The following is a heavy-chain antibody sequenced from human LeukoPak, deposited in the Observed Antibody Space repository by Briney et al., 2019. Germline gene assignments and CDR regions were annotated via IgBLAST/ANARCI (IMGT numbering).Heavy chain of an antibody. V-gene: IGHV1-69*13. CDR3: ARDASPILGYCSGGSCEGGYYFDY. Sequence: SVKVSCKASGGTFSSSAISWVRQAPGQGLEWMGGIIPIFGTANYAQKFQGRVTITADESTSTAYMELSSLRSEDTAVYYCARDASPILGYCSGGSCEGGYYFDYWGQGTLVTVSS. J-gene: IGHJ4*02. CDR1: GGTFSSSA. CDR2: IIPIFGTA. D-gene: IGHD2-15*01.